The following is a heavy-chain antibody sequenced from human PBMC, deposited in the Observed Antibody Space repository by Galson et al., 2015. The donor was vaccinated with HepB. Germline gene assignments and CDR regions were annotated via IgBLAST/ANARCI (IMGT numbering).Heavy chain of an antibody. V-gene: IGHV3-21*01. D-gene: IGHD6-19*01. CDR1: GFTFSSYS. CDR2: ISSSSSYI. CDR3: ARLPGPYSSDPKLLWYFDL. Sequence: SLRLSCAASGFTFSSYSMNWVRQAPGKGLEWVSSISSSSSYIYYADSVKGRFTISRDNAKNSLYLQMNSLRAEDTAVYYCARLPGPYSSDPKLLWYFDLWGRGTLVTVSS. J-gene: IGHJ2*01.